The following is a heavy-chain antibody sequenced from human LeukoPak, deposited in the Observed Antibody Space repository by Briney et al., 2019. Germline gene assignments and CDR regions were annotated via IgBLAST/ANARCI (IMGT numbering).Heavy chain of an antibody. J-gene: IGHJ4*02. CDR3: ARLEYGSWYFDY. Sequence: PSETLSLTCTVSGGSISSYYWSWIRQPPGKGLEWIGYIYYSGSTNYNPSLKSRVTISVDTSKNQFSLKLSSVTAADTAVYYCARLEYGSWYFDYWGQGTLVTVSS. CDR1: GGSISSYY. CDR2: IYYSGST. V-gene: IGHV4-59*12. D-gene: IGHD3-10*01.